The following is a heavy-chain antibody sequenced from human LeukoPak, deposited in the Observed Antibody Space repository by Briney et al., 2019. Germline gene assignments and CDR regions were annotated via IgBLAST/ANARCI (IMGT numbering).Heavy chain of an antibody. Sequence: TVKVSCKSSGYTFAGNYMHWVRQAPGQGLEWMGWISAYNGNTNYAQKLQGRVTMTTDTSTSTAYMELRSLRSDDTAVYYCARDIFRVAAVAPGYWGQGTLVTVSS. CDR2: ISAYNGNT. J-gene: IGHJ4*02. D-gene: IGHD6-13*01. CDR3: ARDIFRVAAVAPGY. CDR1: GYTFAGNY. V-gene: IGHV1-18*04.